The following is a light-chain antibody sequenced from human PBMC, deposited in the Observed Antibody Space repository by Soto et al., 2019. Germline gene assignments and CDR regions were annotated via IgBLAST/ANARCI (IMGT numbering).Light chain of an antibody. CDR2: WAS. CDR3: QQYYTTLVT. CDR1: QSVLYSSNNKNY. V-gene: IGKV4-1*01. J-gene: IGKJ4*01. Sequence: DIVMTQSPDSLAVSLGERATINCKASQSVLYSSNNKNYLAWYQQKPGQPPNLLIYWASTRESGVPDRFSCSGSGTDFTLTISSLQAEDVAVYYCQQYYTTLVTFGGGTKVEIK.